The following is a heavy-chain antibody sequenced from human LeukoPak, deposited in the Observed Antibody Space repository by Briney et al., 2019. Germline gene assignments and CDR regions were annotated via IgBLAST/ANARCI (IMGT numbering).Heavy chain of an antibody. CDR3: AKSLDY. J-gene: IGHJ4*02. CDR2: IKQDGTET. Sequence: GGSLRLSCAASGFTFSRSWMDWVRQTPGKGLEWVANIKQDGTETYYVDSARGRFTISRDNAKNSLYLQMDSLRVEDAGIYYCAKSLDYWGQGTLVTVSS. V-gene: IGHV3-7*01. CDR1: GFTFSRSW.